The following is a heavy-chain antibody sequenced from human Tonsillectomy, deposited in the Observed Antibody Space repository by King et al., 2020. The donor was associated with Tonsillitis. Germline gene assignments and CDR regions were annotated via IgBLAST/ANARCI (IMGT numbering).Heavy chain of an antibody. CDR1: GYNFTIYW. V-gene: IGHV5-51*01. D-gene: IGHD6-6*01. CDR3: ARLIAARHFYYYYMDV. CDR2: IYPGDSDT. J-gene: IGHJ6*03. Sequence: GQLVQSGAEVKKSGESLKISCKGSGYNFTIYWIGWVRQMPGKVLEWMGIIYPGDSDTRYSPSFQGQVTISAAKSISTAYLQWSSLKAADTAMYYCARLIAARHFYYYYMDVWGKGTTVTVSS.